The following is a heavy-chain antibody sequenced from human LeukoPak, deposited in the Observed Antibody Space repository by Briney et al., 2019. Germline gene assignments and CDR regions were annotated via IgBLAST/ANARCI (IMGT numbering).Heavy chain of an antibody. V-gene: IGHV1-2*02. CDR1: GYTFTDYY. Sequence: ASVKVSCKASGYTFTDYYMHWVRQAPGQGLEWMGWINPNSGGTNYAQKFQGRVTMTRDTSISTAYMELRRLRSDDTAVYYCARGYLYYYDVSGYPFDYWGQGTLVTVSS. J-gene: IGHJ4*02. D-gene: IGHD3-22*01. CDR2: INPNSGGT. CDR3: ARGYLYYYDVSGYPFDY.